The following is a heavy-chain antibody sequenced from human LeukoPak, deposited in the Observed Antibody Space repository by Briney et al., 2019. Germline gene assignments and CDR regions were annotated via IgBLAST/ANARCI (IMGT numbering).Heavy chain of an antibody. CDR1: GFSFSTYA. D-gene: IGHD3-10*01. CDR3: XXXGDXMVRGLIXYXDY. CDR2: ISGSGSNT. Sequence: GGSLRLSCAASGFSFSTYAMTWVRQAPGKGLEWVSAISGSGSNTYYADSVKGRFTISRDNSKNTLYLQMNSLRDEDTAVYYCXXXGDXMVRGLIXYXDYWGQXXXVTV. J-gene: IGHJ4*02. V-gene: IGHV3-23*01.